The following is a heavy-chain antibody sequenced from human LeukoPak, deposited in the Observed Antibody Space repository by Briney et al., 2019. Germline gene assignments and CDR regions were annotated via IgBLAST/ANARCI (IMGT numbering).Heavy chain of an antibody. CDR1: GFTFSSYA. D-gene: IGHD5-18*01. CDR2: ISYDGSNK. Sequence: GGSLRLSCAASGFTFSSYAIHWVRQAPGKGLEWVAVISYDGSNKYYADSVKGRFTISRDNSKNTLYLQMNSLRAEDTAVYYCARGYSYGYDYWGQGTLVTVSS. V-gene: IGHV3-30-3*01. J-gene: IGHJ4*02. CDR3: ARGYSYGYDY.